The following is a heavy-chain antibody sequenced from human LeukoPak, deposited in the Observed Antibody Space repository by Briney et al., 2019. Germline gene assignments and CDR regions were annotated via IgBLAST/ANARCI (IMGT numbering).Heavy chain of an antibody. Sequence: GGSLRLSCAASGFTFSSYAMSWVRQAPGKGLEWVSAISGSGGSTYYADSVKGRFTISRDNSKNTLYLQMNSLRAEDTAVYYCARVPNIVARHARYYFDYWGQGTLVTVSS. D-gene: IGHD5-12*01. V-gene: IGHV3-23*01. J-gene: IGHJ4*02. CDR3: ARVPNIVARHARYYFDY. CDR2: ISGSGGST. CDR1: GFTFSSYA.